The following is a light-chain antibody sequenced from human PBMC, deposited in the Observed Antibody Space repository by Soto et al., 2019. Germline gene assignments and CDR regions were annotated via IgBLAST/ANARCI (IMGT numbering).Light chain of an antibody. CDR3: QTWGTGIRV. CDR1: SGHSSYA. CDR2: LNSDGSH. J-gene: IGLJ2*01. Sequence: QPVLTQSPSASASLGASVKLTCTLSSGHSSYAIAWHQQQPEEGPRYLMKLNSDGSHSKGDGIPDRFSGSSYGAERYLTISSVQSEEEADYYCQTWGTGIRVFGGGTKVTVL. V-gene: IGLV4-69*01.